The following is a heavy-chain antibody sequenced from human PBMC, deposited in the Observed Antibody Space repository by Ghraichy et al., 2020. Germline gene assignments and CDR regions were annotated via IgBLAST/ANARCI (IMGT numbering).Heavy chain of an antibody. CDR3: ASFSTYYFDN. V-gene: IGHV4-4*07. CDR2: IYTSGST. J-gene: IGHJ4*02. CDR1: GASITSYY. Sequence: SETLSLTCNVSGASITSYYWSWIRQPAGKGLEWIGRIYTSGSTHYNPSLKSRVTMSLDTSRNQVSLKVTSVTAADTAVYYCASFSTYYFDNWGQGTLVTVSS. D-gene: IGHD2/OR15-2a*01.